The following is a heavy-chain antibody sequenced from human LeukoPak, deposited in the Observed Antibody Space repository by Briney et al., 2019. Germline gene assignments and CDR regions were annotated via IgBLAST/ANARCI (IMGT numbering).Heavy chain of an antibody. V-gene: IGHV4-59*01. J-gene: IGHJ6*02. CDR1: GDSISTYY. CDR2: IYYSGST. Sequence: SETLSLTCTVSGDSISTYYWSWIRQPPGKGLEWIGYIYYSGSTNYDPSLKSRVTISVDTSKNQFSLKLISVTAADTAVYYCARDDSGSYHQLGVWGQGTTVTVSS. CDR3: ARDDSGSYHQLGV. D-gene: IGHD1-26*01.